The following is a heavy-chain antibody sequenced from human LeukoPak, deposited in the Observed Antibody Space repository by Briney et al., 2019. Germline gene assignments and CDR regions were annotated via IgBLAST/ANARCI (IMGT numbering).Heavy chain of an antibody. CDR1: GFTFSSYG. J-gene: IGHJ4*02. V-gene: IGHV3-30*18. CDR3: AKDTGYSSSWYNFDY. D-gene: IGHD6-13*01. Sequence: HAGGSLRLSCAASGFTFSSYGMHWVRQAPGKGLEWVAVISYDGSNKYYADSVKGRFTISRDNSKNTLYLQMNSLRAEDTAVYYCAKDTGYSSSWYNFDYWGQGTLVTVSS. CDR2: ISYDGSNK.